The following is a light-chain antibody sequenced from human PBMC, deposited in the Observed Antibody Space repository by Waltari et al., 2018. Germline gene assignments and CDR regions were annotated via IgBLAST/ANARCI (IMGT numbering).Light chain of an antibody. CDR3: MQGTHWPYT. CDR2: GAS. Sequence: EIVLTQSPGTLSLSPGERAALSCRASRPVSSSFLAWYQQRHGQAPRLLIYGASTRATGIADRFSGSGSGSDFTLRISRVEAEDVGVYYCMQGTHWPYTFGQGTKLEI. CDR1: RPVSSSF. V-gene: IGKV3D-20*02. J-gene: IGKJ2*01.